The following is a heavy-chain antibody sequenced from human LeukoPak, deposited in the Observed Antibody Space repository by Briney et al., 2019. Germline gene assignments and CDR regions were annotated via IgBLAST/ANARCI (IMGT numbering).Heavy chain of an antibody. CDR3: ARDRIQLLDY. V-gene: IGHV4-59*01. J-gene: IGHJ4*02. CDR1: GGSISSYY. Sequence: SETLSLTCTVSGGSISSYYWSWIRQPPGKGLEWLGYIYYSGSTNYNPSLKSRVTISVDTSKNQFSLKLSSVTAADTAVYYCARDRIQLLDYWGQGTLVTVSS. D-gene: IGHD5-18*01. CDR2: IYYSGST.